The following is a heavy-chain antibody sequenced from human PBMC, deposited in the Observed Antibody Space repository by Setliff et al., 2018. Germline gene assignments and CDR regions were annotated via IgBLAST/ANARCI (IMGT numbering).Heavy chain of an antibody. V-gene: IGHV4-59*01. CDR1: GGSISTYY. Sequence: PSETLSLTCTVSGGSISTYYWSWIRQTSVKGLEWIGYVYYSGTTNYNPLSKSRVTISVDRPKNQFSLKLSSVTAADTGVYYCARDSALHSYHYDSSGYLDYWGQGALVTVSS. D-gene: IGHD3-22*01. CDR2: VYYSGTT. CDR3: ARDSALHSYHYDSSGYLDY. J-gene: IGHJ4*02.